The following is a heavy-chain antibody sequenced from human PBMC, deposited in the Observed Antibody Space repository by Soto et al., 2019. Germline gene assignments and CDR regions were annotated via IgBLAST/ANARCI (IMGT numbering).Heavy chain of an antibody. J-gene: IGHJ5*02. CDR1: GYSFTNFW. D-gene: IGHD3-10*01. CDR3: ARVRPPESPGWFDP. V-gene: IGHV5-51*01. Sequence: GESLKISCKASGYSFTNFWIGWVRQMPGKGLEWTGIIYPGDSDTRYSPSFQGQVTISADNTISTAYLQWSSLKASDTAIYYCARVRPPESPGWFDPWGQGTLVTVSS. CDR2: IYPGDSDT.